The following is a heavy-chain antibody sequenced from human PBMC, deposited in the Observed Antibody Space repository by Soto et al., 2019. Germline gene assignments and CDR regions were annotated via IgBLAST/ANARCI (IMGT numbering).Heavy chain of an antibody. Sequence: GGSLRLSCAASGFILSTYGMHWVRQAPGKGLEWVAMISHDGNAQYYVDSVKGRFSVSRDTSKNTLHLHMNSLRSEDTGLYYWARCYGPSNWYNWFHPWGQGTLVTVS. J-gene: IGHJ5*02. CDR3: ARCYGPSNWYNWFHP. V-gene: IGHV3-30*03. D-gene: IGHD4-17*01. CDR1: GFILSTYG. CDR2: ISHDGNAQ.